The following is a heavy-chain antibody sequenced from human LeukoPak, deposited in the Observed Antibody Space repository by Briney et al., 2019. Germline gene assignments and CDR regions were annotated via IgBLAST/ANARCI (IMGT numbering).Heavy chain of an antibody. CDR2: IYSGGST. Sequence: GGSLRLSCAASGFTFSSAWMSWVRQAPGKGLEWVSVIYSGGSTFYADSVEGRSTISRDNSNNTLYLQMNSLRAEDTAMYYCAREYYDNSGGEDAFDIWGPGTMVTVSS. CDR3: AREYYDNSGGEDAFDI. J-gene: IGHJ3*02. V-gene: IGHV3-53*01. CDR1: GFTFSSAW. D-gene: IGHD3-22*01.